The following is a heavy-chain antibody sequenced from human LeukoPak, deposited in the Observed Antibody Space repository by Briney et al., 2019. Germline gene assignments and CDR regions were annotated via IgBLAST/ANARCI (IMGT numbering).Heavy chain of an antibody. J-gene: IGHJ4*02. V-gene: IGHV1-2*02. CDR3: ARVRNYASYFDY. Sequence: ASVKVSCKASGGTFSTYAISWVRQAPGQGLEWMGWINPNSGGTNYAQKFQGRVTMTGDTSISTAYMEPSRLRSDDTAVYYCARVRNYASYFDYWGQGTLVTVSS. CDR2: INPNSGGT. CDR1: GGTFSTYA. D-gene: IGHD4-11*01.